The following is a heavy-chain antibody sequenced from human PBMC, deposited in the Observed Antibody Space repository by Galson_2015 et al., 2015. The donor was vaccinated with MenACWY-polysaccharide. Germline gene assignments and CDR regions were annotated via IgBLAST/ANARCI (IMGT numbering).Heavy chain of an antibody. J-gene: IGHJ6*02. V-gene: IGHV3-11*01. Sequence: SLRLSCAASGFSLGAWYMSWIRQAPGKGLEWLSYIDKSGDSIYYGDSVKGRFTISRDNARNSLHLQMNRLEAEDTAIYYCARGHYSLDVWGQGTTVTVSS. CDR3: ARGHYSLDV. CDR1: GFSLGAWY. CDR2: IDKSGDSI.